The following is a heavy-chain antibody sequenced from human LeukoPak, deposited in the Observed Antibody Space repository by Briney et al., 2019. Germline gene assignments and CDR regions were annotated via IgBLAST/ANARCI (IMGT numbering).Heavy chain of an antibody. V-gene: IGHV3-23*01. D-gene: IGHD3-9*01. CDR3: AKWGDYDVLTGYYVSDY. Sequence: GASLRLSCAASGFIFSNYAMSWVRQAPGKGLKWVSAITGSGGSTYYADSVKGRFTISRDNSKNTLYLQMSSLRAEDTAVYYCAKWGDYDVLTGYYVSDYWGQGTLVTVSS. CDR2: ITGSGGST. CDR1: GFIFSNYA. J-gene: IGHJ4*02.